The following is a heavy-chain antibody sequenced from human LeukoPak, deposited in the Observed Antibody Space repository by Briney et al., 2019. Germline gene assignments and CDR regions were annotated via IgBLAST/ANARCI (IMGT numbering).Heavy chain of an antibody. V-gene: IGHV3-23*01. CDR1: GLTFSRYA. CDR3: AKGYDFWSGGIDH. D-gene: IGHD3-3*01. J-gene: IGHJ4*02. Sequence: PGGSLRLSCAASGLTFSRYAMIWVRQAPGKGLEWVSGISGSGGSTFYADSVKGRFTISRDNSKNTLYLQLNSLRAEDTAIYYCAKGYDFWSGGIDHWGREPWSPSPQ. CDR2: ISGSGGST.